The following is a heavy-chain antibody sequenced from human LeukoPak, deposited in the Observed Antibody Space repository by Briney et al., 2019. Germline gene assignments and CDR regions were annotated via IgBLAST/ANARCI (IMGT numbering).Heavy chain of an antibody. CDR1: GYSFTSYW. Sequence: GASLQISCKGSGYSFTSYWIGWVRQMPGKGLEWMGIIYPGDSDTRYSPSFQGQVTISADKSISTAYLQWSSLKASDTAMYYCARDIVVVPAAMGRGYYYGMDVWGKGTTVTVSS. D-gene: IGHD2-2*01. CDR2: IYPGDSDT. V-gene: IGHV5-51*01. CDR3: ARDIVVVPAAMGRGYYYGMDV. J-gene: IGHJ6*04.